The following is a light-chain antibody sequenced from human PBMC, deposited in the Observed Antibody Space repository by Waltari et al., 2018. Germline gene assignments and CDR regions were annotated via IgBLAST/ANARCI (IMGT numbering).Light chain of an antibody. Sequence: AIRMTQSPSSFSASIGDRVTITCRASQGVSSSLAWYQQTPGKAPKLLIFATSTLQSGVTSRFSGSGSGTEFTLTVSCLQSEDFATYYCLQYYSYPYTFGQGTKLEIK. CDR2: ATS. V-gene: IGKV1-8*01. CDR3: LQYYSYPYT. J-gene: IGKJ2*01. CDR1: QGVSSS.